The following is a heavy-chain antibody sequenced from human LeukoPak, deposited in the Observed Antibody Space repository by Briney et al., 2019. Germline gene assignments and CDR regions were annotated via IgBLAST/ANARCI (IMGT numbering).Heavy chain of an antibody. CDR3: ARAGERYFDWSYYFDY. CDR1: GGSFSGYY. CDR2: INHSGST. J-gene: IGHJ4*02. D-gene: IGHD3-9*01. Sequence: KPSETLSLTCAVYGGSFSGYYWSWIRQPPGKGLEWIGEINHSGSTNYNPSLKSRVTISVDTSKNQFSLKLSSVTAADTAVYYCARAGERYFDWSYYFDYWGQGTLVTVSS. V-gene: IGHV4-34*01.